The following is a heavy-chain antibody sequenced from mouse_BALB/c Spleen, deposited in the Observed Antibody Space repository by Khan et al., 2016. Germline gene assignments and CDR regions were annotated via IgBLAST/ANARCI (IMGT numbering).Heavy chain of an antibody. CDR2: IAYSGST. D-gene: IGHD1-1*01. V-gene: IGHV3-2*02. J-gene: IGHJ4*01. CDR1: GYSITSDYA. CDR3: ARSVYYYGSYAMDY. Sequence: VQLKESGPGLVKPSQSLSLTCTVTGYSITSDYAWDWIRQFPGNKLEWMGYIAYSGSTNYNPSLKSRISITRDTSKNQFFLQLNSVTTEDTATYYCARSVYYYGSYAMDYWGQGTSVTVSS.